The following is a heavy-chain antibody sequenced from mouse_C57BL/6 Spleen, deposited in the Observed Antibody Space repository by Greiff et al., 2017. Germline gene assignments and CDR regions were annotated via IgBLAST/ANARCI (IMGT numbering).Heavy chain of an antibody. CDR2: IWSGGST. CDR3: ARSVGYYAYFDY. Sequence: VKVVESGPGLVQPSQSLSITCTVSGFSLTSYGVHWVRQSPGKGLEWLGVIWSGGSTDYNAAFISRLSISKDNSKSQVFFKMNSLQADDTAIYYCARSVGYYAYFDYWGQGTTLTVSS. V-gene: IGHV2-2*01. CDR1: GFSLTSYG. D-gene: IGHD2-3*01. J-gene: IGHJ2*01.